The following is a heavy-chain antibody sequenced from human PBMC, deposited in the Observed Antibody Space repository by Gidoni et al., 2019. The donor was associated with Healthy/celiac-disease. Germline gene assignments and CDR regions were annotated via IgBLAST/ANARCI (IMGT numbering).Heavy chain of an antibody. Sequence: QVQLQESCPGLVKPSGTLSLTCAVSGCSISRSNWWRWVRQPPGKGLEWIGEIYHSGSNNYNSSLKSRVTISVDKSKNQFSLKMSSVTAADTAVYYCAALDPGGGGYPTDDYWGQGTLVTVSS. V-gene: IGHV4-4*02. D-gene: IGHD3-22*01. CDR2: IYHSGSN. CDR1: GCSISRSNW. J-gene: IGHJ4*02. CDR3: AALDPGGGGYPTDDY.